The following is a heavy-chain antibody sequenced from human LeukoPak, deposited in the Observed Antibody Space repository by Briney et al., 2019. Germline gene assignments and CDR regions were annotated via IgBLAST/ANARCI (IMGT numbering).Heavy chain of an antibody. CDR1: GGSFSGYY. J-gene: IGHJ4*02. V-gene: IGHV4-34*01. D-gene: IGHD6-13*01. CDR2: INHSGST. CDR3: ARPVRSSSWYQY. Sequence: SETLSLTCAVYGGSFSGYYWSWIRQPPGKGLEWIGEINHSGSTNYNPSLKSRVTISVDTSKNQFSLKLSSVTAADTAVYYCARPVRSSSWYQYWGQGTLVTVSS.